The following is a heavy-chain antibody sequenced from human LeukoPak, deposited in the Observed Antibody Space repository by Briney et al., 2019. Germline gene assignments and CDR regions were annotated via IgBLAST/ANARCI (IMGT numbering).Heavy chain of an antibody. CDR1: GFTISGSA. D-gene: IGHD3-10*01. J-gene: IGHJ4*02. CDR3: TTGHWFGEDSDY. CDR2: IRSKPNSYAT. Sequence: GGSLRLSCAASGFTISGSAIHWVRQASGKGLEWVGRIRSKPNSYATAFAASVEGRFTISRDDSKNTAYLQMNGLKTEDTAVYFCTTGHWFGEDSDYWGQGTLVTVSS. V-gene: IGHV3-73*01.